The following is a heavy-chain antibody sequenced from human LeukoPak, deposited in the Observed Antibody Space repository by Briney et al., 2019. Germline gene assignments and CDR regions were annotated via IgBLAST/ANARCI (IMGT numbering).Heavy chain of an antibody. V-gene: IGHV4-39*07. CDR2: IYYSGST. Sequence: PSETLTLTCTVSGGSISSSSYYWGWIRQPPGKGLEWIGSIYYSGSTYYNSSLKSRVTMSVDTSKNQFSLKLSSVTAADTAVYYCVRVRNCSGGSCYFFEDYYFDYWGQGTLVTVSS. D-gene: IGHD2-15*01. CDR3: VRVRNCSGGSCYFFEDYYFDY. J-gene: IGHJ4*02. CDR1: GGSISSSSYY.